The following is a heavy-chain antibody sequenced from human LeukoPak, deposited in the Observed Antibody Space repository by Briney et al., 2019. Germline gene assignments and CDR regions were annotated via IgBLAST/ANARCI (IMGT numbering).Heavy chain of an antibody. CDR1: GGSISSSSYY. D-gene: IGHD2-2*01. CDR3: AREVVGYCSSTSCPLWFDP. Sequence: PSETLSLTCTVSGGSISSSSYYWGWIRQPPGKGLEWIGSIYYSGSTYYNPSLKSRVTISVDTSKNQFSLKLSSVTAADTAVYYCAREVVGYCSSTSCPLWFDPWGQGTLVTVSS. J-gene: IGHJ5*02. CDR2: IYYSGST. V-gene: IGHV4-39*07.